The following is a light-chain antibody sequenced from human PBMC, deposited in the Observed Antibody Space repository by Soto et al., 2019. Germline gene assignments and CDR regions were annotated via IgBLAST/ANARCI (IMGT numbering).Light chain of an antibody. Sequence: QSVLTQPASVSGSPGQSITISCTGTSSDVGGYNYVSWYQQHPGKAPKLMIYDVSNRPSGVSNRFSGSKSGNTASLTISGLQDGDEADYYCSSYTSSSIPYVFGTGTKVTVL. J-gene: IGLJ1*01. V-gene: IGLV2-14*01. CDR1: SSDVGGYNY. CDR3: SSYTSSSIPYV. CDR2: DVS.